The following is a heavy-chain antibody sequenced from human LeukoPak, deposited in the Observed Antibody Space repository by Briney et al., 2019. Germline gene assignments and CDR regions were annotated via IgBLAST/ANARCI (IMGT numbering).Heavy chain of an antibody. CDR1: GFTFSGYG. CDR3: AKEGRYGEYFDY. J-gene: IGHJ4*02. V-gene: IGHV3-23*01. D-gene: IGHD4-17*01. CDR2: ISGSGGST. Sequence: GGSLRLSCAASGFTFSGYGMSWVRQAPGKGLEWVSAISGSGGSTYYADSVKGRFTISRDNSKKTVYLQMNSLRAEDTAVYYCAKEGRYGEYFDYWGQGTLVTVSS.